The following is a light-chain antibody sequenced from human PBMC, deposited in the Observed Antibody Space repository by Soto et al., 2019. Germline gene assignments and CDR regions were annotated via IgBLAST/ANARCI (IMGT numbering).Light chain of an antibody. J-gene: IGKJ2*01. V-gene: IGKV3-15*01. CDR1: QTVSNN. CDR3: QQFGSSPPYT. CDR2: GAS. Sequence: EIVMTQSPATLSMSPGERVSISCRASQTVSNNLAWYQQKPGQAPRLLIYGASTRAIGVAARFSGSGSGTEFTLTITSLQSEDFAVYYCQQFGSSPPYTFGQGTRLEIK.